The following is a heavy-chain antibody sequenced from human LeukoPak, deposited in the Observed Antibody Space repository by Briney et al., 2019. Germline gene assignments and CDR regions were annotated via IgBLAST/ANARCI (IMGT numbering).Heavy chain of an antibody. V-gene: IGHV4-59*08. CDR2: IFHTGST. CDR1: GGSISSYY. D-gene: IGHD1-26*01. J-gene: IGHJ4*02. Sequence: SETLSLTCIVSGGSISSYYWSWIRQPPGKGLEWIGYIFHTGSTNYNPSLKSRVTMSIDTSKNQLTLRLSSVTAADTAVYYCARQPYTVGANYFDYWGPGTQVPVSS. CDR3: ARQPYTVGANYFDY.